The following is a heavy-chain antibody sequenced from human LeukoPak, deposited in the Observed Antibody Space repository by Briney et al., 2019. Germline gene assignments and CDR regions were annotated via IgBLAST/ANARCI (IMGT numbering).Heavy chain of an antibody. CDR3: AKGPRVNSGYHPDY. CDR1: GFTFSSYA. V-gene: IGHV3-23*01. J-gene: IGHJ4*02. Sequence: GGSLRLSCAASGFTFSSYAMTWVRRAPGKGLEWVSTITGSDDATYYAGSVKGRFTISRDYSRNTVYLQLNSLRAEDSAMYYCAKGPRVNSGYHPDYWGQGTLVTVSS. CDR2: ITGSDDAT. D-gene: IGHD3-22*01.